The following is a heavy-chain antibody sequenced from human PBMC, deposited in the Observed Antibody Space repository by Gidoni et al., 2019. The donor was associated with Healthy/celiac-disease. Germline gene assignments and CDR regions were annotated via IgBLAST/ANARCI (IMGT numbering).Heavy chain of an antibody. CDR1: GCSISSSSYY. V-gene: IGHV4-39*07. Sequence: QLQLQESGPGLVKPSETLSLTCTVSGCSISSSSYYWGWIRQPPGKGLAWIGSIYYSGSTYYNPSLKSRVTISVDTSKNQCSLKLSSVTAADTAVYYCAREYSSPIFDYWGQGTLVTVSS. CDR3: AREYSSPIFDY. D-gene: IGHD6-13*01. CDR2: IYYSGST. J-gene: IGHJ4*02.